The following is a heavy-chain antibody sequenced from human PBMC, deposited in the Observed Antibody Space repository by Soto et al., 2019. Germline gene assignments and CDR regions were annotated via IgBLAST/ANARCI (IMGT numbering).Heavy chain of an antibody. CDR1: GFTFSSYG. D-gene: IGHD3-10*01. Sequence: QVQLVESGGGVVQPGRSLRLSCAASGFTFSSYGMHWVRQAPGKGLEWVAVISYDGSNKYYADSAKGRFTISRDNSKNTLYLQMNSLRAEDTAVYYCAKDRGRTYYGMDVWGQGTTVTVSS. J-gene: IGHJ6*02. CDR2: ISYDGSNK. CDR3: AKDRGRTYYGMDV. V-gene: IGHV3-30*18.